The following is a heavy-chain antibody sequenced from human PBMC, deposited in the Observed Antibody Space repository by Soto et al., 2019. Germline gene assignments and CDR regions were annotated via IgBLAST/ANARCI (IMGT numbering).Heavy chain of an antibody. Sequence: ASVKVSCKASGGTFSSYAISWVRQAPGQGLEWMGGIIPIFGTANYAQKFQGRVTITADESTSTAYMELRSLRSDDTAVYYCARGGIVVVVAAKGAFDIWGQGTMVTVSS. J-gene: IGHJ3*02. CDR2: IIPIFGTA. D-gene: IGHD2-15*01. V-gene: IGHV1-69*13. CDR1: GGTFSSYA. CDR3: ARGGIVVVVAAKGAFDI.